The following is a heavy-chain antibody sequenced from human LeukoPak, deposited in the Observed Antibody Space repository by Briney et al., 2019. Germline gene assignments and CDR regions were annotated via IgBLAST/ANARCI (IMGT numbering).Heavy chain of an antibody. J-gene: IGHJ3*02. Sequence: GASVKVSCKASGGTFSSYAISWVRQAPGQGLEWMGRTIPILGIANYAQKFQGRVTITADKSTSTAYMELSSLRSEDTAVYYCASGGNAFDIWGQGTMVTVSS. CDR2: TIPILGIA. CDR3: ASGGNAFDI. D-gene: IGHD3-16*01. V-gene: IGHV1-69*04. CDR1: GGTFSSYA.